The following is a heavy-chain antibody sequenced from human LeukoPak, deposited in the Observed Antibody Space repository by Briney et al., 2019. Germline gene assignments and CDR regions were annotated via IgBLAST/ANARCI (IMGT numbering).Heavy chain of an antibody. V-gene: IGHV3-33*01. CDR1: GFTFSSYG. D-gene: IGHD2-15*01. CDR3: AMSSGGQHYFDY. Sequence: GGSLRLSCAASGFTFSSYGMHWVRQAPGKGLEWVAVIWYDGSNKYYADPVKGRFTISRDNSKNTLYLQMNSLRAEDTAVYYCAMSSGGQHYFDYWGQGTLVTVSS. J-gene: IGHJ4*02. CDR2: IWYDGSNK.